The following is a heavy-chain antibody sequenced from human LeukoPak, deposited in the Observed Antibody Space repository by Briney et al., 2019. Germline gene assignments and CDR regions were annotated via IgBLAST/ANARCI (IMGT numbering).Heavy chain of an antibody. J-gene: IGHJ6*03. CDR2: INPNSGGT. CDR1: GYTFTGYY. CDR3: ARARWFGELEFWGTPGYYYYYMDV. D-gene: IGHD3-10*01. V-gene: IGHV1-2*02. Sequence: ASVKVSCKASGYTFTGYYMHWVRQAPAQGLEWMGWINPNSGGTNYAQTFQGRVTMTRDTSISTAYMELSRLRSDDTAVYYCARARWFGELEFWGTPGYYYYYMDVWGKGTTVTVSS.